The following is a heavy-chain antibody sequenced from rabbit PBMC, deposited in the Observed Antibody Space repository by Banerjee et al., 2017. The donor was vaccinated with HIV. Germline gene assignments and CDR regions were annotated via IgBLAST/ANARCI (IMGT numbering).Heavy chain of an antibody. Sequence: QSLEESGGDLVKPGASLTLTCTASGLDFSSTYYMCWVRQAPGKGLEWIGCIRTDKGEIGYASWAKGRFTISKTSSTTVTLQMTSLTAADTATYFCARELNTDLWGQGTLVTVS. J-gene: IGHJ3*01. CDR1: GLDFSSTYY. V-gene: IGHV1S40*01. D-gene: IGHD1-1*01. CDR3: ARELNTDL. CDR2: IRTDKGEI.